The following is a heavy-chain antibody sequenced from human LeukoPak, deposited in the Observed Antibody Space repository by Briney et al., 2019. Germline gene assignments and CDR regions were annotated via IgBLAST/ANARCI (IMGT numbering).Heavy chain of an antibody. V-gene: IGHV4-34*01. CDR1: GGSSSGYY. CDR2: INHSGST. Sequence: KPSETLSLTCAVYGGSSSGYYWSWIRQPPGKGLEWIGEINHSGSTNYNPSLKSRVTITVDTSKNQFSLKLSSVTAADTAVYYCARGPRALTPYYYYMDVWGKGTTVTVSS. D-gene: IGHD3-9*01. CDR3: ARGPRALTPYYYYMDV. J-gene: IGHJ6*03.